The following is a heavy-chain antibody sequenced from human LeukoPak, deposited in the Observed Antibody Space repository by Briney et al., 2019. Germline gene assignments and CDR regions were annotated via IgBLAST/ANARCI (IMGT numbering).Heavy chain of an antibody. CDR1: GYTFTDYC. J-gene: IGHJ4*02. D-gene: IGHD5-18*01. Sequence: GASVKVSCKTSGYTFTDYCIHWVRQAPGQGLEWMGWINPNTGGINYAQKFQGRVTMTRDTSISAAYMELSRLRSDDTAVYYCARDPYSNYFAYWGQGTLVTVSS. CDR3: ARDPYSNYFAY. CDR2: INPNTGGI. V-gene: IGHV1-2*02.